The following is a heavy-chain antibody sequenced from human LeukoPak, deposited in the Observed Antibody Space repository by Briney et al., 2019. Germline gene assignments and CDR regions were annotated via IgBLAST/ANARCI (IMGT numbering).Heavy chain of an antibody. CDR1: GYIFIGYY. CDR3: ARDVSSGWYDY. V-gene: IGHV1-2*02. J-gene: IGHJ4*02. CDR2: INPNSGGT. D-gene: IGHD6-19*01. Sequence: GASVKVSCKASGYIFIGYYMHWVRQAPGQGLEWMGGINPNSGGTNYAQKFQGRVTMTRDTSINTAYMELSRLRSDDTAVYYCARDVSSGWYDYWGQGTLVTVSS.